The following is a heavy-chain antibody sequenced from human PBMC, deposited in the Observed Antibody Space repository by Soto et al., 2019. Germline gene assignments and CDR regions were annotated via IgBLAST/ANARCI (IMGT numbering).Heavy chain of an antibody. V-gene: IGHV3-33*01. D-gene: IGHD3-3*01. CDR2: IWYDGSNK. CDR3: ARERITIFGVPPPGGGYYYYGMDV. Sequence: QVQLVESGGGVVQPGRSLRLSCAASGFTFSSYGMHWVRQAPGKGLEWVAVIWYDGSNKYYADSVKGRFTISRDNSKNTLYLQMNSLRAEDTAVYYCARERITIFGVPPPGGGYYYYGMDVWGQGTTVTVSS. J-gene: IGHJ6*02. CDR1: GFTFSSYG.